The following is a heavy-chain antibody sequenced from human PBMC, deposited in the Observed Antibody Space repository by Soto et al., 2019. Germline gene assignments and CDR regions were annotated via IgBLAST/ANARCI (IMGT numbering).Heavy chain of an antibody. V-gene: IGHV3-21*01. CDR1: GFTFSSYS. D-gene: IGHD2-15*01. CDR3: ARDLAYCSGGSCYGYYMDV. J-gene: IGHJ6*03. Sequence: GGSLRLSCAASGFTFSSYSMNWVRQAPGKGLEWVSSISSSSSYIYYADSVKGRFTISRDNAKNSLYLQMNSLRAEDTAVYYCARDLAYCSGGSCYGYYMDVWGKGTTVTVSS. CDR2: ISSSSSYI.